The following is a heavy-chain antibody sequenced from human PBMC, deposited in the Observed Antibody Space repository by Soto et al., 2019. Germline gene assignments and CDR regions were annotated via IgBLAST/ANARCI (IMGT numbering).Heavy chain of an antibody. D-gene: IGHD5-12*01. CDR1: GNSFPGPG. V-gene: IGHV5-51*01. CDR2: IYPGDSDT. Sequence: GGSLNISVKGFGNSFPGPGLAGVRQMPGKGLEWMGIIYPGDSDTRYSPSFQGQVTISADKSISTAYLQWSSLKASDTAMYYCARQNSGYDWWSQGTLVTVSS. CDR3: ARQNSGYDW. J-gene: IGHJ4*02.